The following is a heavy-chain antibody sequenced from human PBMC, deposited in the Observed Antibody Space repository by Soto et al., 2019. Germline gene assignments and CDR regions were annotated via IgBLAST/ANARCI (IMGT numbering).Heavy chain of an antibody. CDR2: ISAYNGNT. D-gene: IGHD2-2*01. CDR1: GYTFTSYG. V-gene: IGHV1-18*04. Sequence: QVHLVQSGAEVKKPGASVKVSCKASGYTFTSYGISWVRQAPGQGLEWMGWISAYNGNTIYAQKLQGRVTMTTDTSTGTAYVERRSRRADDTAVYYGAGDFRSTSCRRPFDFRGQGTLVTVSS. CDR3: AGDFRSTSCRRPFDF. J-gene: IGHJ4*02.